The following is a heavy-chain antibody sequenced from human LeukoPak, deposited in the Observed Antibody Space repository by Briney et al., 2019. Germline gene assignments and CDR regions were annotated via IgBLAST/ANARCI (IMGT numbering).Heavy chain of an antibody. D-gene: IGHD2-21*01. CDR2: IISIFGTA. CDR1: GGTFSSYA. J-gene: IGHJ3*02. V-gene: IGHV1-69*13. Sequence: ASVKVSCKASGGTFSSYAISWVRQAPGQGLEWMGGIISIFGTANYAQKFQGRVTITADESTSTAYMELSSLRSEDTAVYYCARDRTPLIGPDAFDIWGQGTMVTVSS. CDR3: ARDRTPLIGPDAFDI.